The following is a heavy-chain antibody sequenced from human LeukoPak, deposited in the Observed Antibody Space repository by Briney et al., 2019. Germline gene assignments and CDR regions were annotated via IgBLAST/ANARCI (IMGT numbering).Heavy chain of an antibody. CDR1: GGSISSYY. CDR3: ARTDTAGRVGY. D-gene: IGHD2-2*02. J-gene: IGHJ4*02. Sequence: PSETLSLTCTVSGGSISSYYWSWIRQPAGKGLEWIGRIYTSGSTNYNPSLKSRVTISVDKSKNQFSLKLSSVTAADTAVYYCARTDTAGRVGYWGRGTLVTVSS. V-gene: IGHV4-4*07. CDR2: IYTSGST.